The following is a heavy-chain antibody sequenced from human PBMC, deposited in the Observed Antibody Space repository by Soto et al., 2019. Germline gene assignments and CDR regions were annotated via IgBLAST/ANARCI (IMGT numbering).Heavy chain of an antibody. J-gene: IGHJ3*02. V-gene: IGHV1-46*03. CDR2: INPSGGST. D-gene: IGHD1-26*01. Sequence: QVQLVQSGAEVKKPGASVKVSCKASGYTFTSYYMHWVRQAPGQGLEWMGIINPSGGSTSYAQKCMGRVTMTRDTYKSPVHMELSSLRSEDTAVYYCARGIVVATSNAFDIWGQGPMVTVSS. CDR1: GYTFTSYY. CDR3: ARGIVVATSNAFDI.